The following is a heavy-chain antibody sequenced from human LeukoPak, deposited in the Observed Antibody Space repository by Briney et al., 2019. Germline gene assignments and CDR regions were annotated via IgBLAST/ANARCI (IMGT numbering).Heavy chain of an antibody. CDR3: AKWHERQLAFDS. Sequence: SEPLSLTCAVYGGSFSGYYWSWIRQPPAKAPDRIGEINHSGSTNYNPSLKSRVTISVDTSKNQFSLKLSSVTAADTAVYYCAKWHERQLAFDSWGQGTLVTVSS. CDR2: INHSGST. J-gene: IGHJ4*02. V-gene: IGHV4-34*01. CDR1: GGSFSGYY. D-gene: IGHD1-1*01.